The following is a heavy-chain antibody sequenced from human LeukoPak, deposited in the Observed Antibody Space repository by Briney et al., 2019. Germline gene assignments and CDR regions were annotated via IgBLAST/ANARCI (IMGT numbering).Heavy chain of an antibody. CDR2: IYYSGST. Sequence: SETLSLTCTVSGGSISSYYWSWIRQPPGKGLEWIGYIYYSGSTNYNPSLKSRVTISVDTSKNQFSLKLSSVTAADTAVYYCARRSSSGWGSFDYWGQGTLVTVSS. CDR1: GGSISSYY. CDR3: ARRSSSGWGSFDY. J-gene: IGHJ4*02. D-gene: IGHD6-19*01. V-gene: IGHV4-59*08.